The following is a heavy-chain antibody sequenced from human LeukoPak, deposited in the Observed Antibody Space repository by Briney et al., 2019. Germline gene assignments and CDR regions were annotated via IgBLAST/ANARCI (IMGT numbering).Heavy chain of an antibody. CDR2: ISYTGGAK. CDR1: GFSFGNYA. CDR3: VRDPRDTDGTNWFAS. D-gene: IGHD5-24*01. Sequence: GGSLRLSCVASGFSFGNYAMRWVRQAPGKGLQWVSQISYTGGAKWYAGFAKDRFTISRDNSKKTLYLQMYGLRGEDTAMYYCVRDPRDTDGTNWFASWGQGTLLIVSS. V-gene: IGHV3-23*05. J-gene: IGHJ5*01.